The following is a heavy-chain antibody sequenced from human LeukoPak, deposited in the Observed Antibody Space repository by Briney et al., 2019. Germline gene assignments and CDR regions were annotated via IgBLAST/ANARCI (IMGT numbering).Heavy chain of an antibody. D-gene: IGHD2-15*01. CDR3: ARDPGRYCSGGSCYPYGMDV. CDR2: IWYDGSNK. V-gene: IGHV3-33*01. Sequence: GGSLRLSCAASGFTFSSYGMHWVRQAPGKGLEWVAVIWYDGSNKYYADSVKGRFTISRDNSKNTLYLQMNSLRAEDTAVYYCARDPGRYCSGGSCYPYGMDVWGQGTTVTVSS. CDR1: GFTFSSYG. J-gene: IGHJ6*02.